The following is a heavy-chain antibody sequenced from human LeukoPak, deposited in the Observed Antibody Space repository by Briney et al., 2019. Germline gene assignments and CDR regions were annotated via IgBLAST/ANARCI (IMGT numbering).Heavy chain of an antibody. CDR2: ISRDGGST. CDR1: GFTFDDYT. J-gene: IGHJ4*02. Sequence: PGGSLRLSCAASGFTFDDYTMHWVRQAPGKGLEWVSLISRDGGSTYYADSVKGRFTISRVNSKNSLYLQMNSLRTEDTALYYCAKDLRPHADNYFDYWGQGTLVTVSS. CDR3: AKDLRPHADNYFDY. V-gene: IGHV3-43*01.